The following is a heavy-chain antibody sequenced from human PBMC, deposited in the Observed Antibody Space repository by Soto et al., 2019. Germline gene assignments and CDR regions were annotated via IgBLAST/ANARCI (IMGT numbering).Heavy chain of an antibody. CDR2: IYPGDSDT. Sequence: GESLKISCKGSGYSFTSYWIGWVRQMPGKGLEWMGIIYPGDSDTRNSPSFQGQVNISADKSISTAYLQWSSLKASDTAMYYCARLLGSYSGSYYPTGVWYYFDYWGQGTLVTVSS. D-gene: IGHD1-26*01. CDR3: ARLLGSYSGSYYPTGVWYYFDY. CDR1: GYSFTSYW. J-gene: IGHJ4*02. V-gene: IGHV5-51*01.